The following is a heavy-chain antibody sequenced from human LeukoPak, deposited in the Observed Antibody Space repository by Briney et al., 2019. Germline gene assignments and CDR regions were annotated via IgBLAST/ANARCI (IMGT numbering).Heavy chain of an antibody. Sequence: GGSLRLSCAASGFTFSSYSMNWVRQAPGKGLEWVSSISSSSSYIYYADSVKGRFTISRDNAKNSLYLQMNSLRAEDTAVYYCAGGLYSSGWSPFHYGGQGPLVTVPS. J-gene: IGHJ4*02. D-gene: IGHD6-19*01. CDR3: AGGLYSSGWSPFHY. V-gene: IGHV3-21*01. CDR1: GFTFSSYS. CDR2: ISSSSSYI.